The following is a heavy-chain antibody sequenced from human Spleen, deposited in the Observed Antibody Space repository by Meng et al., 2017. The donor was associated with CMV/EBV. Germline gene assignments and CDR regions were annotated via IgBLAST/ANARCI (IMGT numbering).Heavy chain of an antibody. Sequence: GGSLRLSCAASGFTFSGYPMHWVRQTPGKGLEWMAIISYDGTNEYYADSVKGRFTISRDNSKNTLYLQMNSLRAEDTAVYYCAKGVCSSTTCYSNWFDPWGQGTLVTVSS. CDR2: ISYDGTNE. D-gene: IGHD2-2*01. V-gene: IGHV3-30*04. CDR3: AKGVCSSTTCYSNWFDP. J-gene: IGHJ5*02. CDR1: GFTFSGYP.